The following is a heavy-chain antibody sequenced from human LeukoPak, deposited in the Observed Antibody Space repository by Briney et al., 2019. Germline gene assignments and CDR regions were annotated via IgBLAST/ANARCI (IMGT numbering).Heavy chain of an antibody. J-gene: IGHJ3*02. CDR2: IYSGGST. Sequence: PGGSLRLSCAASGFTVSSNHMSWVRQAPGKGLEWVSVIYSGGSTYYADSVKGRFTISRDNSKNTLYLQMNSLRAEDTAVYYCAKFSGSYRYDAFDIWGQGTMVTVSS. CDR1: GFTVSSNH. V-gene: IGHV3-66*01. CDR3: AKFSGSYRYDAFDI. D-gene: IGHD1-26*01.